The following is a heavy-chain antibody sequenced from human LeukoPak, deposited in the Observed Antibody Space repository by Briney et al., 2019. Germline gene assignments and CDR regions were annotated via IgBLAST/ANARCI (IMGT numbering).Heavy chain of an antibody. D-gene: IGHD3-22*01. Sequence: SETLSLTCAVYGGSFSGYYWSWIRQPPGKGLEWIGTIYYSGSTNYNPSLKSRVTISLDTSKNQFSLKLSSVTAADTAVYYCARDRYYDSSDHYYYYYMDVWGKGTTVTVSS. CDR2: IYYSGST. CDR3: ARDRYYDSSDHYYYYYMDV. J-gene: IGHJ6*03. CDR1: GGSFSGYY. V-gene: IGHV4-34*01.